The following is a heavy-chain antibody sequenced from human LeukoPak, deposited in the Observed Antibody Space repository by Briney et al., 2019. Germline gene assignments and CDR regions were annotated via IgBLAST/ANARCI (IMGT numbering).Heavy chain of an antibody. CDR1: GYTFTGYY. V-gene: IGHV1-2*06. CDR2: INPNSGGT. D-gene: IGHD5-24*01. J-gene: IGHJ3*02. Sequence: ASVKVSCKASGYTFTGYYMHWVRQAPGQGLEWMGQINPNSGGTNYAQKFQGRVTMTRDTSISTAYMELSRLRSDDTAVYYCARAPATITSAFDIWGQGTMVTVSS. CDR3: ARAPATITSAFDI.